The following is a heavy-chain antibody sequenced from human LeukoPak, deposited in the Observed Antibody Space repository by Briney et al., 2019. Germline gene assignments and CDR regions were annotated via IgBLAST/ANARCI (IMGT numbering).Heavy chain of an antibody. D-gene: IGHD3-22*01. Sequence: ASVKVSCKASGGTFSSYAISWVRQAPGQGLEWMGWISAYNGNTNYAQKLQGRVTMTTDTSTSTAYMELRSLRSDDTAVYYCARDYLYYYDSSGYPDYWGQGTLVTVSS. V-gene: IGHV1-18*01. CDR3: ARDYLYYYDSSGYPDY. CDR1: GGTFSSYA. J-gene: IGHJ4*02. CDR2: ISAYNGNT.